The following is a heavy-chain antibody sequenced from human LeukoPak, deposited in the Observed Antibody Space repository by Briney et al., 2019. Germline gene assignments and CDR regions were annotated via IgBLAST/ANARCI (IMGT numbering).Heavy chain of an antibody. D-gene: IGHD3-10*01. J-gene: IGHJ3*02. Sequence: ASVKVSCKASGGTFSSYAISWVRQAPGQGLEWMGRIIPILGIANYAQKFQGRVTMTTDTSTSTAYMELRSLRSDDTAAYYCARYYYDIWGQGTMVTVSS. CDR2: IIPILGIA. CDR1: GGTFSSYA. CDR3: ARYYYDI. V-gene: IGHV1-69*04.